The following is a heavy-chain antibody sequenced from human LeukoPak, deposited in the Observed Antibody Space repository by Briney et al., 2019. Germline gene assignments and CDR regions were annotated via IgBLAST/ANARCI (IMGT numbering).Heavy chain of an antibody. Sequence: GGSLRLSCAASGFTFSSYAMHWVRQAPGKGLEWVAVISYDGSNKYYADSVKGRFTISRDNSKNTLYLQMNSLRAEDTAVYYCARESLLYDSSGYYYNYWGQGTLVTVSS. CDR3: ARESLLYDSSGYYYNY. CDR1: GFTFSSYA. D-gene: IGHD3-22*01. V-gene: IGHV3-30-3*01. CDR2: ISYDGSNK. J-gene: IGHJ4*02.